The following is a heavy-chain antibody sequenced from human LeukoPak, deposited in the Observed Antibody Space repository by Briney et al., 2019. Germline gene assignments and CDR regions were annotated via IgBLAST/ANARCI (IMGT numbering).Heavy chain of an antibody. J-gene: IGHJ4*02. CDR2: IYFGDSET. D-gene: IGHD3-16*01. Sequence: GESLKISCKGSGYSFSSYWIGWVRQMPGKGLEWMGLIYFGDSETKYSPPFQGQVTISVDKPINTAYLQWSSLKASDTATYYCARLRSRGGDYVDFWGQGTLVTVSS. CDR3: ARLRSRGGDYVDF. V-gene: IGHV5-51*01. CDR1: GYSFSSYW.